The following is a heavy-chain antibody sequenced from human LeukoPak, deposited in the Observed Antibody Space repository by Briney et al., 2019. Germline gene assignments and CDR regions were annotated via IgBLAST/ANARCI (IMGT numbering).Heavy chain of an antibody. CDR2: IWYDGTSK. Sequence: GGSLRLSCAASGFSLSAYGVHWVRQAPGKGLEWVAVIWYDGTSKDYADSVKGRFTFSRDNSKNTLYLQMNSLTVEDTAVYYCARDQTAIYDILTYYFDYWGQGTLVTVSS. V-gene: IGHV3-33*01. CDR3: ARDQTAIYDILTYYFDY. D-gene: IGHD3-9*01. CDR1: GFSLSAYG. J-gene: IGHJ4*02.